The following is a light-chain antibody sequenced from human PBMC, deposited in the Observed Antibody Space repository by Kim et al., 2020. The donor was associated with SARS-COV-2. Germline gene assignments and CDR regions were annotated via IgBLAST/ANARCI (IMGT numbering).Light chain of an antibody. CDR1: QGISSY. V-gene: IGKV1-8*01. Sequence: SASTGDRVTITCRASQGISSYLAWYQQKPVKAPKLLIYAASTLQSGVPSRFSGSGSGTDFTLTISCLQSEDFATYYCQQYYSYPYSFGQGTKLEI. CDR3: QQYYSYPYS. CDR2: AAS. J-gene: IGKJ2*03.